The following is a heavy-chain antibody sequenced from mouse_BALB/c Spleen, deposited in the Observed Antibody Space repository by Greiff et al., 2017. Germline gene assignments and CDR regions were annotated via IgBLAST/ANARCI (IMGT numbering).Heavy chain of an antibody. Sequence: EVQLQQSGPELVKPGASVKISFKASGYSFTGYYMHWVKPSPENSLEWIGEINPSTGGTSYNQKFKGKATLTVDKSSSTAYMQLKSLTSEESAVYYCTRGGYGNSFAYWGQGTLVTVSA. J-gene: IGHJ3*01. D-gene: IGHD2-10*02. CDR1: GYSFTGYY. V-gene: IGHV1-42*01. CDR2: INPSTGGT. CDR3: TRGGYGNSFAY.